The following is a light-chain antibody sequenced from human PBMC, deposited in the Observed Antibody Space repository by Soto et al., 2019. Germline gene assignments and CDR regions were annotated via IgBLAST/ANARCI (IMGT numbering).Light chain of an antibody. CDR2: SNN. CDR1: SSNIGSNT. Sequence: QSVLTQSPSASGTPGQRVTISCSGSSSNIGSNTVNWYQQFPGTAPKLLIYSNNQGPSGVPDRFSGSKSGTSASLAISGLQSEDEADYYCAAWDDSLNAVLFGGGTQLTVL. V-gene: IGLV1-44*01. J-gene: IGLJ3*02. CDR3: AAWDDSLNAVL.